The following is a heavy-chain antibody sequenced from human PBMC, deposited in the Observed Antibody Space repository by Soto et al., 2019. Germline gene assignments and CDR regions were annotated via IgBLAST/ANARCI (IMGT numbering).Heavy chain of an antibody. Sequence: SETLSLTCTVSGGSVSSLYWSWIRQPPGKGLEWIGYIYDDGGTNYNPSLKSRLTISVDTSKNQFSLSLSSVTAADTAVYYCARGGASSLPFDSWGQGTLVTVSS. V-gene: IGHV4-59*02. CDR1: GGSVSSLY. J-gene: IGHJ4*02. D-gene: IGHD6-13*01. CDR2: IYDDGGT. CDR3: ARGGASSLPFDS.